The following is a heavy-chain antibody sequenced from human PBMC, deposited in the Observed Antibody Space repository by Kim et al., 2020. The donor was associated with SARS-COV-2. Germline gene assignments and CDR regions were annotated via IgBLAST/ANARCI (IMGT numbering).Heavy chain of an antibody. D-gene: IGHD5-12*01. CDR3: ARDQGLANIVAVIADY. Sequence: ASVNVSCKTSGYKFSDYGISWVRQAPGQGLQWLGWISGYNANTNYAENVQGRVTVTTDTSTSTAYMEMRSLTADDTAIYYCARDQGLANIVAVIADYWGQ. CDR1: GYKFSDYG. J-gene: IGHJ4*02. V-gene: IGHV1-18*01. CDR2: ISGYNANT.